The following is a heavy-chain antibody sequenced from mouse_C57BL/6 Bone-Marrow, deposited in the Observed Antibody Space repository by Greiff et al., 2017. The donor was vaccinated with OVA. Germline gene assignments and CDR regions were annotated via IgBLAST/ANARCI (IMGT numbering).Heavy chain of an antibody. CDR2: IFPGSGST. Sequence: VQLQQSGPELVKPGASVKISCKASGYTFTDYYINWVKQRPGQGLEWIGWIFPGSGSTYYNEKFKGKATLTVDKSSSTAYMLLSSLTSEDSAVYCGARAGVYYDYDMGDWYCDVWGTGTTVTVSS. J-gene: IGHJ1*03. CDR1: GYTFTDYY. D-gene: IGHD2-4*01. V-gene: IGHV1-75*01. CDR3: ARAGVYYDYDMGDWYCDV.